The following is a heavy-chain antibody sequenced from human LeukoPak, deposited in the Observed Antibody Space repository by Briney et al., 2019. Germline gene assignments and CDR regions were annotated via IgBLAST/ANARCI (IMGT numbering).Heavy chain of an antibody. CDR3: AKAPNYYGSGSYYNNWFDP. V-gene: IGHV3-23*01. Sequence: PGGSLRLSCAASGFAFSSYAIRWVRQAPGKGLEWVSSISSGGGRTYYADSVKGRFTTSRDNSKNTLYLQMDSLRAEDTAVYYCAKAPNYYGSGSYYNNWFDPWGQGTLVTVSS. J-gene: IGHJ5*02. CDR1: GFAFSSYA. CDR2: ISSGGGRT. D-gene: IGHD3-10*01.